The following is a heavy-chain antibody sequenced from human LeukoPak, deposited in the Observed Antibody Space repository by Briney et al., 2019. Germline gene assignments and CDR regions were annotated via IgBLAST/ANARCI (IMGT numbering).Heavy chain of an antibody. CDR2: ISGYNGKT. D-gene: IGHD2-15*01. V-gene: IGHV1-18*01. Sequence: ASVKSSCKASGYTFNTYGITWVRQAPGQGLEWMGWISGYNGKTKYAQNLQDRVTMATDTSTTTAYMELRSLRSDDTAVYYCARAGAVVDNWFDPWGQGALVTVSS. CDR1: GYTFNTYG. CDR3: ARAGAVVDNWFDP. J-gene: IGHJ5*02.